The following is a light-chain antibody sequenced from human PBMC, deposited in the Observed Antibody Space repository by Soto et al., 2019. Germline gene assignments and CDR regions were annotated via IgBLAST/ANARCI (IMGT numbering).Light chain of an antibody. CDR1: SSDVGSYNL. CDR3: CSYASSSTYV. J-gene: IGLJ1*01. Sequence: QSVLTQPASVSGSPGQSITISCTGTSSDVGSYNLVSWYQQHPGKAPKLMIYEGSQRPSGVSNRFSGSKSGNTASLTISGLQAEDEADYYCCSYASSSTYVFGTGTKGTVL. V-gene: IGLV2-23*01. CDR2: EGS.